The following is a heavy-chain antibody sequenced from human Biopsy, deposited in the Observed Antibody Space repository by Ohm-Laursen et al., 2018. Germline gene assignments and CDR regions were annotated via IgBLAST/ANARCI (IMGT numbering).Heavy chain of an antibody. D-gene: IGHD3-10*01. J-gene: IGHJ6*02. CDR1: GASMTDYF. CDR2: AYPSGTT. V-gene: IGHV4-4*07. CDR3: SGSRGHYFNGLDV. Sequence: PSDTLSLTCSVSGASMTDYFWSWIWQPAGKGLEWIGRAYPSGTTYYNPSLKGRVTISIDASKNQLSLKVTSVTAADTAVFCCSGSRGHYFNGLDVWGQGTTVIVSS.